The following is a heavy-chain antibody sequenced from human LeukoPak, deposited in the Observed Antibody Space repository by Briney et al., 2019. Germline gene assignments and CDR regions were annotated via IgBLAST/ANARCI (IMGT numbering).Heavy chain of an antibody. V-gene: IGHV3-7*01. CDR2: IKPDGSEK. CDR3: VRGGTYWTVS. CDR1: GFVFSASY. J-gene: IGHJ5*01. Sequence: GGFLSLSCAASGFVFSASYMSWVRKAPGKGLEWVATIKPDGSEKYHVDSVSGRFTISRDNTNDSLFLQMNSLRVDDTAVYYCVRGGTYWTVSWGQGTLVNVS.